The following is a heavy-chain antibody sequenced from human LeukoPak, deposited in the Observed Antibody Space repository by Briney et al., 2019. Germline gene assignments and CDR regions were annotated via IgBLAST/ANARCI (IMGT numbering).Heavy chain of an antibody. CDR1: GFTFSSYS. CDR2: ISSSSSYI. Sequence: GGSLRLSCAASGFTFSSYSMNWVRQAPGKGLEWVSSISSSSSYIYYADSVKGRFTISRDNAKNSLYLQMNGLRAKDTAVYYCARALIDGNTPFDYWGQGTLVTVSS. J-gene: IGHJ4*02. V-gene: IGHV3-21*01. D-gene: IGHD4-23*01. CDR3: ARALIDGNTPFDY.